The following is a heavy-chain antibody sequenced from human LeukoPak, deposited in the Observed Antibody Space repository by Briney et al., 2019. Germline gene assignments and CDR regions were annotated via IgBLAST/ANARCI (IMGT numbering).Heavy chain of an antibody. CDR1: GGSFSGYY. V-gene: IGHV4-34*01. J-gene: IGHJ4*02. D-gene: IGHD1-26*01. Sequence: LETLSLTCAVYGGSFSGYYWSWIRQPPGKGLEWIGEINHSGSTNYNPSLKSRVTISVDTSKNQFSLKLSSVTAADTAVYYCARAPIVGATAWYFDYWGQGTLVTVSS. CDR3: ARAPIVGATAWYFDY. CDR2: INHSGST.